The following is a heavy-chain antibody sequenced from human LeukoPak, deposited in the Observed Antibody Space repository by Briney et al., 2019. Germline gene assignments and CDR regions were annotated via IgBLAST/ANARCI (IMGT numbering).Heavy chain of an antibody. CDR2: ISSSSSSI. D-gene: IGHD2-21*01. CDR1: GFTFSDYS. V-gene: IGHV3-21*04. J-gene: IGHJ4*02. Sequence: GGSLRLSCAASGFTFSDYSMNWVRQAPGKGLEWVSYISSSSSSIYYADSVKGRFTISRDNAKNSLYLQMNSLRAEDTALYYCAKGHRYFDYWGQGTLVTVSS. CDR3: AKGHRYFDY.